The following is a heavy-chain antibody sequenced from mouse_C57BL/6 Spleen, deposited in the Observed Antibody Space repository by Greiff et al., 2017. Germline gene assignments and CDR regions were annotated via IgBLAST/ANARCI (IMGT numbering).Heavy chain of an antibody. Sequence: VKLMESDAELVKPGASVKISCKVSGYTFTDHTIHWMKQRPEQGLEWIGYIYPRDGSTKYNEKFKGKATLTADKSSSTAYMQLNSLTSEDSAVYCCAREGGSSPWYFDVWGTGTTVTVSS. CDR1: GYTFTDHT. CDR3: AREGGSSPWYFDV. J-gene: IGHJ1*03. CDR2: IYPRDGST. D-gene: IGHD1-1*01. V-gene: IGHV1-78*01.